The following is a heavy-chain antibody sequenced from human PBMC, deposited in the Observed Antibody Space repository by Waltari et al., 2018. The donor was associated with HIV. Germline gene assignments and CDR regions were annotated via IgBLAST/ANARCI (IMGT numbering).Heavy chain of an antibody. CDR2: MNHSGST. CDR3: ARGVNYYLSGSYYKLDY. V-gene: IGHV4-34*01. CDR1: GGSFSDYY. J-gene: IGHJ4*02. D-gene: IGHD3-10*01. Sequence: QVQLQQWGAGLLKPSETLSLTCAVYGGSFSDYYWSWIRQPPGKGLEWIGEMNHSGSTNYNPALNSRVTISGDTSKNQFSLRLSSVSAAYTAVYYCARGVNYYLSGSYYKLDYWGQGTLLTVSS.